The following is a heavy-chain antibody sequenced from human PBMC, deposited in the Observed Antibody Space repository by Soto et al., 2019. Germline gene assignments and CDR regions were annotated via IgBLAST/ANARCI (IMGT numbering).Heavy chain of an antibody. CDR1: GYTFTSYA. CDR3: ARDDSAADQLTGTRMGLEV. D-gene: IGHD3-9*01. Sequence: ASVKVSCKASGYTFTSYAIHWVRQAPGQRPEWMGWINTGNGNIKYSQQFQGRVTITRDTSASIAYMELSSLRSEDTAVYYCARDDSAADQLTGTRMGLEVWGQGTTVTVSS. J-gene: IGHJ6*02. V-gene: IGHV1-3*04. CDR2: INTGNGNI.